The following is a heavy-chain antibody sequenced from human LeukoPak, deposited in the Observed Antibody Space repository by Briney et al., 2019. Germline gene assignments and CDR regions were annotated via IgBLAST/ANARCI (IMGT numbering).Heavy chain of an antibody. CDR3: ARGSAVRFLDQGTFDI. CDR1: GFTFSSYW. CDR2: INSDGSST. V-gene: IGHV3-74*01. D-gene: IGHD3-3*01. J-gene: IGHJ3*02. Sequence: PGGSLRLSCAAFGFTFSSYWMHWVRQAPGKGLVWVSRINSDGSSTSYADSVKGRFTISRDNAKNTLYLQMNSLRAEDTAVYYCARGSAVRFLDQGTFDIWGQGTMVTVSS.